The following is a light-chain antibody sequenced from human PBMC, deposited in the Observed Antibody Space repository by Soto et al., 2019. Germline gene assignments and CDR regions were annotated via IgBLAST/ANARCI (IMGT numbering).Light chain of an antibody. Sequence: QSVLTXPASVSGSPGQSITISCTGTSSDVGAYNYVSWYQQHPGRAPQLIIYHVSNRPSGVSNRFSGSKSDNTASLTISGLQAEDEADYYCSSFTSSSSYVFGPGTKVTVL. V-gene: IGLV2-14*03. J-gene: IGLJ1*01. CDR1: SSDVGAYNY. CDR3: SSFTSSSSYV. CDR2: HVS.